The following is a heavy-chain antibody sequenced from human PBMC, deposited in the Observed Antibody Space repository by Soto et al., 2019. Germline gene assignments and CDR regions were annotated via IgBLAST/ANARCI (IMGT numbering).Heavy chain of an antibody. CDR3: AGPTVTTYASYYGMDV. J-gene: IGHJ6*02. D-gene: IGHD4-17*01. CDR2: VVVGSGDT. V-gene: IGHV1-58*01. Sequence: GASVKVSCKASGFTSSRSAVQWVRQARGQRLEWMGWVVVGSGDTNYAQKFQDRVTITRDVPTSTVYMELSNLRSEDTAVYYCAGPTVTTYASYYGMDVWGQGATVTVSS. CDR1: GFTSSRSA.